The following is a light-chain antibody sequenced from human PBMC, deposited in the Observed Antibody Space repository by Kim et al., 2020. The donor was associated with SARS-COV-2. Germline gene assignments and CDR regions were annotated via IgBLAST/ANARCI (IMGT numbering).Light chain of an antibody. CDR1: QSVNSF. Sequence: EIVLTQSPATLSLSPGERATLSCRASQSVNSFLGWYQQKPGQAPRLLIYDASNRATGIPARFSGSGSGTDFTLTINNLEPEDSAVYYCQHRSNWPPTFGHGTKVDIK. CDR3: QHRSNWPPT. CDR2: DAS. V-gene: IGKV3-11*01. J-gene: IGKJ1*01.